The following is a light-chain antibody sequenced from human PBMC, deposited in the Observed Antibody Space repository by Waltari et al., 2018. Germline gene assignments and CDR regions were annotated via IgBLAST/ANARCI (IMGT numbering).Light chain of an antibody. CDR1: QSVSSN. CDR3: QQYNNWPRT. J-gene: IGKJ4*01. Sequence: EIVMTQSPATLSVSPGERVTLSCRAGQSVSSNLAWYQQKPGQSPSLLIYDASTRATGVPARFSGSGSGTEFTLSISSLQSEDFAVYYCQQYNNWPRTFGGGTKVEIK. CDR2: DAS. V-gene: IGKV3-15*01.